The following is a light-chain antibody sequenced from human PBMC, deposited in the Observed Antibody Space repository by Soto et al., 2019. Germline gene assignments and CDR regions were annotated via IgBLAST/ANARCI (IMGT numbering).Light chain of an antibody. Sequence: DIQMTQSPSSLSASIGDRVTITCRSSQVITNDLGWYQQKPGKAPKRLIYAASNLDSGVPSRFSGSGSGTEFSLTISNLQPDDCATYYCQQYENYWTFGQGTRLEIK. CDR1: QVITND. J-gene: IGKJ5*01. CDR3: QQYENYWT. CDR2: AAS. V-gene: IGKV1-17*02.